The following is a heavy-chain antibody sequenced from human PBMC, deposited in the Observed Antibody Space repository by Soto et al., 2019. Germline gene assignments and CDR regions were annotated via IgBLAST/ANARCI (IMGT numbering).Heavy chain of an antibody. D-gene: IGHD3-10*01. CDR2: INSGNGNT. J-gene: IGHJ5*02. CDR1: GYTFSEYA. V-gene: IGHV1-3*01. Sequence: ASVKVSCKGSGYTFSEYAMHWVRQAPGQRLEWMGWINSGNGNTKYSQQFQGRVTITRDTSANTAYMELSSLRSEDTAVYCCAGVSRGSNWFDPWGQGTLVTVSS. CDR3: AGVSRGSNWFDP.